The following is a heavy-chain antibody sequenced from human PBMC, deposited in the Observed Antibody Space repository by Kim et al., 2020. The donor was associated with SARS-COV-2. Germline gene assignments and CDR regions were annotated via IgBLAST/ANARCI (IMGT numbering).Heavy chain of an antibody. CDR3: ASGCSGGSCHDY. CDR1: GGSFSGYY. D-gene: IGHD2-15*01. J-gene: IGHJ4*02. V-gene: IGHV4-34*01. CDR2: INHSGST. Sequence: SETLSLTCAVYGGSFSGYYWSWIRQPPGKGLEWIGEINHSGSTNYNPSLKSRVTISVDTSKNQFSLKLSSVTAADTAVYYCASGCSGGSCHDYWGQGTLVTVSS.